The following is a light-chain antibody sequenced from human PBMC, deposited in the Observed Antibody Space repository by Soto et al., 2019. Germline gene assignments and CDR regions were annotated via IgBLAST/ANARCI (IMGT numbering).Light chain of an antibody. CDR2: NAS. J-gene: IGKJ2*02. CDR3: KQYGISPCT. V-gene: IGKV3-20*01. Sequence: EIVLTQSPGTLSLSPGERATLSCRASQSVSSSYLAWYQQKPGQAPRLLIYNASSRATGIPDRFSGSGSGTDFTLTISRLEPEDFAVYYCKQYGISPCTFGPGTKLEIK. CDR1: QSVSSSY.